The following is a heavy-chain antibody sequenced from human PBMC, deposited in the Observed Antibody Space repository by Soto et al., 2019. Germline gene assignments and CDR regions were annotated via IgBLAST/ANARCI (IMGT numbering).Heavy chain of an antibody. CDR1: GFTFSSYS. CDR2: ISSSSSTI. J-gene: IGHJ3*02. CDR3: ARVSGSYRSYDAFDI. V-gene: IGHV3-48*02. D-gene: IGHD1-26*01. Sequence: EVQLVESGGGLVQPGGSLRLSCAASGFTFSSYSMNWVRQAPGKGLEWVSYISSSSSTIYYADSVKGRFTISRDNAKNSLYLQMNSLRDEDTAVYYCARVSGSYRSYDAFDIWGQGTMVTVSS.